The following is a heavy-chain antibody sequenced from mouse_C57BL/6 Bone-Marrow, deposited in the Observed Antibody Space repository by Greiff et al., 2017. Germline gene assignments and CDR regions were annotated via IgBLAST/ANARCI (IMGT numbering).Heavy chain of an antibody. Sequence: VQLQQSGAELMKPGASVKLSCKATAYTFTGYWIEWVKQRPGHGLEWIGEILPGSGSTNYNEKFTGKATLTADPSSNTAYMQLSSLTTEDAAIKYCARGEYYGSHWDFDVWGTGTTVTVSS. D-gene: IGHD1-1*01. V-gene: IGHV1-9*01. CDR1: AYTFTGYW. CDR3: ARGEYYGSHWDFDV. J-gene: IGHJ1*03. CDR2: ILPGSGST.